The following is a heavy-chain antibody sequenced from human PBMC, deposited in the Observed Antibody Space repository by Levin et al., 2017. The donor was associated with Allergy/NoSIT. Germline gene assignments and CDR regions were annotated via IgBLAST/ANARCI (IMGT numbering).Heavy chain of an antibody. J-gene: IGHJ6*02. D-gene: IGHD1-26*01. V-gene: IGHV4-59*01. Sequence: SETLSLTCTVSGGSISSYYWSWIRQPPGKGLEWIGCMYYSGNTKYNPSLKSRVTISLDTSKNQFSLKLSSVTAADTAVYYWARDRVILGDTNYYYGMDVWGQGTTVTVSS. CDR3: ARDRVILGDTNYYYGMDV. CDR2: MYYSGNT. CDR1: GGSISSYY.